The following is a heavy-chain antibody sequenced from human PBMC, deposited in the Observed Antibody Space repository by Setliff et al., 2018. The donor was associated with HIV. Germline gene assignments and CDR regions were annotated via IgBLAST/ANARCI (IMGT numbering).Heavy chain of an antibody. D-gene: IGHD2-21*01. CDR1: GGSISSGHYY. V-gene: IGHV4-61*09. Sequence: SETLSLTCTVSGGSISSGHYYWSWIRQPAGKGLEWIGHIYSSGSTNYNPSLKSRVTISVDTSKNQFSLKLSSVTAADTAVYYCAKQYYGGDCYSDSYYYMDVWGKGTTVTVSS. CDR2: IYSSGST. CDR3: AKQYYGGDCYSDSYYYMDV. J-gene: IGHJ6*03.